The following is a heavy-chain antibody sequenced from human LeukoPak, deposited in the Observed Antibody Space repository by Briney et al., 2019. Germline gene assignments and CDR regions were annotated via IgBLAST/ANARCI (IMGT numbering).Heavy chain of an antibody. V-gene: IGHV1-2*02. J-gene: IGHJ6*03. CDR3: ARGFCSGTSCSPRCQYYYMDV. CDR1: GYTFTGYY. Sequence: ASVRVSCKASGYTFTGYYMHWVRQAPGQGLEWMGWINPNSGGTNYAQKFQGRVAMTTDTSTSTAYMELRSLRSDDTAVYYCARGFCSGTSCSPRCQYYYMDVWGKGTTVTVSS. CDR2: INPNSGGT. D-gene: IGHD2-2*01.